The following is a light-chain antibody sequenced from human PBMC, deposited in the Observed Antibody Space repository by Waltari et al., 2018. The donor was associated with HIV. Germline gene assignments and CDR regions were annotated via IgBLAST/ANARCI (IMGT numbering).Light chain of an antibody. CDR1: SSNLGSNH. CDR2: RNN. V-gene: IGLV1-47*01. Sequence: QSVLTPPPSASGTPGHRVTISCSGSSSNLGSNHVYWYQQLPGTTPKLPIYRNNPRPAGVPDRFSGSKSGTSASLAISGLRSEDEADYYCAAWDASLSGNWVFGGGTKLTVL. J-gene: IGLJ3*02. CDR3: AAWDASLSGNWV.